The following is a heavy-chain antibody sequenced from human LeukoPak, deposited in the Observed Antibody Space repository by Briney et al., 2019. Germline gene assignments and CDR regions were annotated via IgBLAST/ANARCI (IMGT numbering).Heavy chain of an antibody. Sequence: SETLSLTCSVSGGSISTGAYYWGWIRQPPGKGLEWIGSIYYSGTTYYNPSLKSRVTISVDTSKNQFSLKLSSVTAADTAVYYCARATYYYDSSGYWTLEFDFDIWGQGTMVTVSS. D-gene: IGHD3-22*01. CDR3: ARATYYYDSSGYWTLEFDFDI. CDR1: GGSISTGAYY. J-gene: IGHJ3*02. V-gene: IGHV4-39*07. CDR2: IYYSGTT.